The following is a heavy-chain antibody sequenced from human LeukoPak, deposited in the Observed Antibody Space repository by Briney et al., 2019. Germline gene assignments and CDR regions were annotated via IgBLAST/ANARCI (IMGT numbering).Heavy chain of an antibody. CDR2: ISWNSRNI. CDR1: GFTFDDYA. V-gene: IGHV3-9*01. Sequence: GRSLRLSCAASGFTFDDYAMHWVRQAPGKGLEWVSGISWNSRNIDYADSVKGRFTISRDNAKNSLYLQMNSLRAEDTALYYCARSILGYCSSTSCYTFDYWGQGTLVTVSS. CDR3: ARSILGYCSSTSCYTFDY. D-gene: IGHD2-2*02. J-gene: IGHJ4*02.